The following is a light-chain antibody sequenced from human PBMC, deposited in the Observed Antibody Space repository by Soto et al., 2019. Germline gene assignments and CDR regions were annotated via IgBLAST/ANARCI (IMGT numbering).Light chain of an antibody. Sequence: EIVMTQSPATLSVYPGERATLSCRASQRVSSNLAWYQQKPGQAPRLLIYGASTRATGIPARFSGSGSGTEFTLTISSLQSEDFAVYYCQQYNNWPLLTFGGGPKVEIK. J-gene: IGKJ4*01. V-gene: IGKV3-15*01. CDR1: QRVSSN. CDR3: QQYNNWPLLT. CDR2: GAS.